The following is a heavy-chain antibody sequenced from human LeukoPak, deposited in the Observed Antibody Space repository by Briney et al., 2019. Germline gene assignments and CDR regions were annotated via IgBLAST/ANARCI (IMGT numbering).Heavy chain of an antibody. J-gene: IGHJ4*02. Sequence: ASVKVSCKASGGTXSSYAISWVRQAPGQGLDWMGRSIPILGIANYAQKFQGRVTITADKSTSTAYMELSSLRSEDTAVYYCARVGQTKSRSPYDYWGQGTLVTVSS. D-gene: IGHD6-6*01. CDR2: SIPILGIA. CDR1: GGTXSSYA. V-gene: IGHV1-69*04. CDR3: ARVGQTKSRSPYDY.